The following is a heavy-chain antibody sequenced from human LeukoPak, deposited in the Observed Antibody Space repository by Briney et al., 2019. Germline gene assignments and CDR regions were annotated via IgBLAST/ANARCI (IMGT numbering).Heavy chain of an antibody. V-gene: IGHV1-69*05. CDR1: GGTFSSYA. CDR3: ARDGGSYPDAFDI. Sequence: GASVKVSCKASGGTFSSYAISWVRQAPGQGLEWMGGIIPIFGTANYAQKFQGRVTITTDESTSTAYMELSSLRSQDTAVYYCARDGGSYPDAFDIWGQGTMVTVSS. CDR2: IIPIFGTA. D-gene: IGHD1-26*01. J-gene: IGHJ3*02.